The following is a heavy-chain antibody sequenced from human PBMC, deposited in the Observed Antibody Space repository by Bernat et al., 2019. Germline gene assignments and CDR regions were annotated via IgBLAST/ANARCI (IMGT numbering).Heavy chain of an antibody. CDR1: GFTVSSNY. J-gene: IGHJ4*02. D-gene: IGHD6-13*01. Sequence: EVQLVESGGGLVQPGGSLRLSCAASGFTVSSNYMSWVRQAPGKGLEWVSVIYSGGSTYYADSVKGRFTISRDNSKNTLYLQMNSLRAEDTAVYYCARGGDSSSWYCIDYWGQGTLVTVSS. CDR3: ARGGDSSSWYCIDY. V-gene: IGHV3-66*02. CDR2: IYSGGST.